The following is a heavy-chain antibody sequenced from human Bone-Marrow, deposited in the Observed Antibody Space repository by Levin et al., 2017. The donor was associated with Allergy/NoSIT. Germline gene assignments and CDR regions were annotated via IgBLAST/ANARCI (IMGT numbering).Heavy chain of an antibody. CDR3: ARDSPGAVT. CDR2: ISYDGTKT. D-gene: IGHD6-19*01. J-gene: IGHJ5*02. V-gene: IGHV3-30-3*01. CDR1: GFTFSNYD. Sequence: GESLKISCAASGFTFSNYDMHWVRQAPVKGLEWVALISYDGTKTYYADSVKGRFTISRDNSKNTLSLAMNTLREEDTAVYYCARDSPGAVTWGQGTLVTVSS.